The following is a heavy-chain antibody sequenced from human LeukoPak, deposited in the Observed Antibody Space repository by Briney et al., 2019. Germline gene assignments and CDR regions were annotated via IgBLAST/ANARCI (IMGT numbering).Heavy chain of an antibody. CDR1: GFAFPTYN. CDR2: ISGSGENI. Sequence: GGSLRLSCAASGFAFPTYNMNWVRQAPGKGLECVSYISGSGENIWYADSVKGRFTVSRDNAKDSLYLQMNSLRAEDTAVYFCARLRGSPVYPDYWGQGTLVTVSS. D-gene: IGHD5-12*01. CDR3: ARLRGSPVYPDY. V-gene: IGHV3-48*01. J-gene: IGHJ4*02.